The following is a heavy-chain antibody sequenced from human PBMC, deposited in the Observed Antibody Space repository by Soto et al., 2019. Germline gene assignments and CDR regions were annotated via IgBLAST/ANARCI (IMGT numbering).Heavy chain of an antibody. Sequence: GGSLRLSCAASGFTFDDYAMHWVRQATGKGLEWVSGISWNSGSIGYADSVEGRFTISRDNAKNSLYLQMNSLRAEDTALYYCAKDLDYYGSGRNYGMDVWGQGTMVTV. D-gene: IGHD3-10*01. CDR2: ISWNSGSI. J-gene: IGHJ6*02. CDR3: AKDLDYYGSGRNYGMDV. CDR1: GFTFDDYA. V-gene: IGHV3-9*01.